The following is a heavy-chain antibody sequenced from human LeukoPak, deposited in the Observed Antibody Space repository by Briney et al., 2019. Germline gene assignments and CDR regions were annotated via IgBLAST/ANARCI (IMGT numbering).Heavy chain of an antibody. Sequence: GGSLRLSCAASGFPFSSYAMSWFRQTPGKGLEWVSSIIASGGTTYYADSVKGRFTISRDNSKNTLYLQMNSLRAEDTAVYYCAKGRRYNILTGYYVSEVDPWGQGTLVTVSS. CDR1: GFPFSSYA. D-gene: IGHD3-9*01. J-gene: IGHJ5*02. CDR3: AKGRRYNILTGYYVSEVDP. CDR2: IIASGGTT. V-gene: IGHV3-23*01.